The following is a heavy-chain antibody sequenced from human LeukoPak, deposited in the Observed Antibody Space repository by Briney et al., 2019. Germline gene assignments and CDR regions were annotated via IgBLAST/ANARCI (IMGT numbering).Heavy chain of an antibody. Sequence: GGSLRLSCAASGFTLRSFGMHWVRQAPGKGLEWVAVISYDGSNKYYADSVKGRFTISRDNSKNTLYLQMNSLRAEDTAMYYCARVHDSGSFYNRRHKYYFDYWGQGTLVTVSS. CDR2: ISYDGSNK. D-gene: IGHD3-10*01. J-gene: IGHJ4*02. CDR1: GFTLRSFG. V-gene: IGHV3-30*03. CDR3: ARVHDSGSFYNRRHKYYFDY.